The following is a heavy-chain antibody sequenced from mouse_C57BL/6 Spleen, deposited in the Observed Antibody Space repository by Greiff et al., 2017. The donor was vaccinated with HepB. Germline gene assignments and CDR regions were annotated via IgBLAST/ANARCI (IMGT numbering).Heavy chain of an antibody. CDR1: GYTFTSYW. Sequence: QVQLQQPGAELVKPGASVKMSCKASGYTFTSYWITWVKQRPGQGLEWIGDFYPGSGSTNYNEKFKSKATLTVDKSSSTANMQLSSLTSEDSAVYYCARSLTTVPYFNNWGQGTTLTGSS. V-gene: IGHV1-55*01. CDR3: ARSLTTVPYFNN. CDR2: FYPGSGST. D-gene: IGHD1-1*01. J-gene: IGHJ2*01.